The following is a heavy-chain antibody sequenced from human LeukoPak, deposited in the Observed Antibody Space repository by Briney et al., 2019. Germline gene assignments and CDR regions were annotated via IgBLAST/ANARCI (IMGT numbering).Heavy chain of an antibody. CDR3: AKDERYCSSTSCKLSEFDY. D-gene: IGHD2-2*01. CDR1: GFTFSSYA. V-gene: IGHV3-23*01. Sequence: GGSLRLSCAASGFTFSSYAMSWVRQAPGKGLEWVSAISGSGGSTYYADSVKDRFTISRDNSKNTLYLQMNSLRAEDTAVYYCAKDERYCSSTSCKLSEFDYWGQGTLVTVSS. CDR2: ISGSGGST. J-gene: IGHJ4*02.